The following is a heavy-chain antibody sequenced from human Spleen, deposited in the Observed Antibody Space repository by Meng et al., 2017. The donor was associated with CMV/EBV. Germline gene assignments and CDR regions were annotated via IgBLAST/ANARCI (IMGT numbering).Heavy chain of an antibody. CDR3: ARGLGSLIAP. Sequence: SETLSLTCTVSGGSFSSSDFSWTWIRQPPGKGLEWIGYIYYSGSTYYNPSLKSRVSISVDTSKKQFSLRLVSVTAADTAVYYCARGLGSLIAPWGQGMLVTVSS. D-gene: IGHD4-17*01. V-gene: IGHV4-30-4*08. CDR1: GGSFSSSDFS. J-gene: IGHJ5*02. CDR2: IYYSGST.